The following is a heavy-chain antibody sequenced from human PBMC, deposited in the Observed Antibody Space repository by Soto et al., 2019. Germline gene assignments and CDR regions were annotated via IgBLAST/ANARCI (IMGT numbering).Heavy chain of an antibody. CDR3: ARDTSYGDYVNYYYGVDV. CDR2: ISISSTHK. V-gene: IGHV3-21*01. CDR1: GFTFSTYT. Sequence: EVQLVESGGGLVKPGGSLRLSCAASGFTFSTYTMNWVRQAPGKGLEWVSSISISSTHKYYADSVRGRFTISRDNAKNSLSLQMDNLRAEDTAVYYCARDTSYGDYVNYYYGVDVWGQGTTVAVSS. J-gene: IGHJ6*02. D-gene: IGHD4-17*01.